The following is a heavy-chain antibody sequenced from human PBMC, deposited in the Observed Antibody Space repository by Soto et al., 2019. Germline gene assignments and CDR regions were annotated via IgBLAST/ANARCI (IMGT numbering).Heavy chain of an antibody. Sequence: PGGSLRLSCAASGFTFTSYAMSWVRQAPGKGLEWVSTISASGGSTYYADSVEGRFTISRDKSKNTLDLQMNSLRAEDTAVYYCAEDTKSTTTVKSSWLYWGRGTLVTVSS. D-gene: IGHD4-4*01. CDR1: GFTFTSYA. V-gene: IGHV3-23*01. CDR2: ISASGGST. CDR3: AEDTKSTTTVKSSWLY. J-gene: IGHJ4*02.